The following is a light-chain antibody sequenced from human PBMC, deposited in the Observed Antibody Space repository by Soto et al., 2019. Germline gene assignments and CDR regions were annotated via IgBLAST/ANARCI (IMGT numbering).Light chain of an antibody. CDR1: SSDVGGYNY. CDR2: DVT. Sequence: QSALTQPASVSGSPGQSIAISCTGSSSDVGGYNYVSWYHQHSGKAPKLIIYDVTKRPSGVSDRFSGSKSGDTASLTISGIQAEDEADYYCSSYTSRTTVIFGGGTKLTVL. J-gene: IGLJ2*01. CDR3: SSYTSRTTVI. V-gene: IGLV2-14*01.